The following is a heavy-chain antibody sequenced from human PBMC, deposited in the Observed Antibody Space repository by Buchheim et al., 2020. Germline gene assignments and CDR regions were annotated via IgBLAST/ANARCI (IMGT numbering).Heavy chain of an antibody. J-gene: IGHJ6*02. CDR3: ARGGSGYYTTYYYYYGMDV. CDR1: GGSISSGGYY. Sequence: QVQLQESGPGLVKPSQTLSLTCTFSGGSISSGGYYWSWIRPPPGKGLGGVGYLYYSGSTYYNPSLKSRVTISVDTSKNQFSLKLSSVTAADTAVYYCARGGSGYYTTYYYYYGMDVWGQGTT. V-gene: IGHV4-31*03. D-gene: IGHD3-3*01. CDR2: LYYSGST.